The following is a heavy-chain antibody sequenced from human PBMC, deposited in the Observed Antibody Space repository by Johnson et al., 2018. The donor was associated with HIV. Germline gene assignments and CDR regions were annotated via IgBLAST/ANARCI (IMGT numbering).Heavy chain of an antibody. J-gene: IGHJ3*02. CDR2: IRYDGSNK. Sequence: QVQLVESGGGLVQPGGSLRLSCAASGFTFSSYGMHWVRQAPGTGLEWVAFIRYDGSNKYYADSVKGRFTISRDNSKNTLYLQMNSLRAEDTAVYYCAKDGGSYGGAFDIWGQGTMVTVSS. D-gene: IGHD1-26*01. V-gene: IGHV3-30*02. CDR3: AKDGGSYGGAFDI. CDR1: GFTFSSYG.